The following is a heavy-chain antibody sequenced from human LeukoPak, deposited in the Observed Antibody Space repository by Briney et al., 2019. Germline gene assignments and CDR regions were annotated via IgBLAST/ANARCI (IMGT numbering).Heavy chain of an antibody. Sequence: ASVKVSCKASGGTFSSYAISWVRQAPGQGLEWMGRIIPILGIANYAQKFQGRVTITADKSTSTAYMELSSLRSEDTAVYYCARVSCSGGSCYWGRGTLVTVSS. CDR1: GGTFSSYA. D-gene: IGHD2-15*01. J-gene: IGHJ4*02. CDR3: ARVSCSGGSCY. V-gene: IGHV1-69*04. CDR2: IIPILGIA.